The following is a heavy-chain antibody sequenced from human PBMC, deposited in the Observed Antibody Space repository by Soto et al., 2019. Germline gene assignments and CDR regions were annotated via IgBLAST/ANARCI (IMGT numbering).Heavy chain of an antibody. CDR1: GGTFSSYA. J-gene: IGHJ5*01. Sequence: ASVKVSCKASGGTFSSYAISWVRQAPGQGLEWMGGIIPIFGTANYAQKFQGRVTITADKSTSTAYMELSSLRSEDTAVYYCARALEYTARVIESNWCDYWGQGTLVTVSS. D-gene: IGHD5-18*01. V-gene: IGHV1-69*06. CDR3: ARALEYTARVIESNWCDY. CDR2: IIPIFGTA.